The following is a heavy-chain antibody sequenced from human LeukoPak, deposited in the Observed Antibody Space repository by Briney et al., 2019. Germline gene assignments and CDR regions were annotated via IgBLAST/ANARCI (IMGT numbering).Heavy chain of an antibody. CDR2: IYHSGGT. V-gene: IGHV4-4*02. J-gene: IGHJ4*02. CDR3: ARRSGSYVFDY. Sequence: PSGTLSLTCAVSGGSISSSNGWGWVRQPPGKGLEGIGEIYHSGGTNYNPSLKSRVTISVDKPKNQFSLKLSSVTPADTAVYYCARRSGSYVFDYWGQGTLVTVSS. CDR1: GGSISSSNG. D-gene: IGHD1-26*01.